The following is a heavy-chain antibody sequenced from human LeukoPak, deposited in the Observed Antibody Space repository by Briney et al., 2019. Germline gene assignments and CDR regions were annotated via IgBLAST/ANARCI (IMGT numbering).Heavy chain of an antibody. D-gene: IGHD4-11*01. CDR3: ARGPTVTTALGYYYYYMDV. J-gene: IGHJ6*03. CDR2: INHSGST. Sequence: PSETLSLTCAVYGGSFSGYYWSWIRQPPGKGLVWIGEINHSGSTNYNPSLKSRVTISVDTSKNQFSLKLSSVTAADTAVYYGARGPTVTTALGYYYYYMDVWGKGTTVTVSS. CDR1: GGSFSGYY. V-gene: IGHV4-34*01.